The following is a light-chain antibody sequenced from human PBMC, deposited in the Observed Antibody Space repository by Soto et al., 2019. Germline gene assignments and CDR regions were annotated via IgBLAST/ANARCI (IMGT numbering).Light chain of an antibody. J-gene: IGLJ2*01. CDR2: RDD. CDR3: QVWDFTAI. V-gene: IGLV3-9*01. CDR1: NIVSKN. Sequence: SYELTQPLSVSVALGQTARITCAGNNIVSKNVHWYQQKPGQAPVLVIYRDDKRPSGSPERFSASNSGNTATLTISRAQAGDEADDYCQVWDFTAIFGGGTKLTVL.